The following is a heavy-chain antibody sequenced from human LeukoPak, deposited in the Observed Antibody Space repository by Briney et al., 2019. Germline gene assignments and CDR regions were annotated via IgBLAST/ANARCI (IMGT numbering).Heavy chain of an antibody. CDR2: ISSSSSYI. D-gene: IGHD6-6*01. Sequence: KPGGSLRLSCAASGFTFSSYSMNWVRQAPGKGLEWVSSISSSSSYIYYADSVKGRFTISRDNAKNSLYLQMNSLRAEDTAVYYCARAIGGGLEHSSSSEDYWGQGTLVTVSS. J-gene: IGHJ4*02. V-gene: IGHV3-21*01. CDR1: GFTFSSYS. CDR3: ARAIGGGLEHSSSSEDY.